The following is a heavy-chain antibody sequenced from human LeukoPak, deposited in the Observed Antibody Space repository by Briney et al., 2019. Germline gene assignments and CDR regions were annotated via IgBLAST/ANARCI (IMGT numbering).Heavy chain of an antibody. CDR3: AREVLVTIFGVVTPLYYMDV. CDR2: INHSGGT. J-gene: IGHJ6*03. Sequence: PSETLSLTCAVYGGSFSGYYWSWIRQPPGKGLEWIGEINHSGGTNYNPSLKSRVTISVDTSKNQFSLKLSSVTAADTAVYYCAREVLVTIFGVVTPLYYMDVWGKGTTVTVSS. D-gene: IGHD3-3*01. CDR1: GGSFSGYY. V-gene: IGHV4-34*01.